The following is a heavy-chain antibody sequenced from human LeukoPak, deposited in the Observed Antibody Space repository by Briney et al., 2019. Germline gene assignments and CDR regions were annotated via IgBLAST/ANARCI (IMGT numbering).Heavy chain of an antibody. CDR1: GFTFDDYA. CDR2: ISWNSGSI. J-gene: IGHJ3*02. V-gene: IGHV3-9*01. Sequence: PGGSLRLSCAVSGFTFDDYAMHWVRQAPGKGLEWVSGISWNSGSIGYADSVKGRFTISRDNAKNSLYLQMNSLRAEDTALYYCAKYYYGGNYLKAFDIWGQGTMVTVSS. D-gene: IGHD4-23*01. CDR3: AKYYYGGNYLKAFDI.